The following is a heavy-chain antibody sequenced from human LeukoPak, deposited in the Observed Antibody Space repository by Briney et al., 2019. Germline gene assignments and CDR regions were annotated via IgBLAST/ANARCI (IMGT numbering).Heavy chain of an antibody. CDR2: KWDGGRT. CDR3: ARGSGSSWYFYFDY. J-gene: IGHJ4*02. D-gene: IGHD6-13*01. CDR1: GITFDDHG. Sequence: GGSLRLSCAASGITFDDHGMSWVRQAPGKGLEWVSGKWDGGRTGYADSVKGRFTISRDNAKNSVYLQMNSLRAEDTVLYYCARGSGSSWYFYFDYWGQGTLVTVSS. V-gene: IGHV3-20*04.